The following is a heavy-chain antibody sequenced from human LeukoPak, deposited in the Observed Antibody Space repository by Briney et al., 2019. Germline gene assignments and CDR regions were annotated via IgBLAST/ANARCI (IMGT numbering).Heavy chain of an antibody. J-gene: IGHJ4*02. CDR1: GYSFTTYW. CDR2: FYPGDSDS. Sequence: GESLKISCKGSGYSFTTYWIGWVRQMPGKGLEWMGIFYPGDSDSRYSPSFQGQVTISADKAISTAYLQWSSLKASDTAMYYCARQGGSDYANYWGQGTLVTVSS. V-gene: IGHV5-51*01. D-gene: IGHD2-2*01. CDR3: ARQGGSDYANY.